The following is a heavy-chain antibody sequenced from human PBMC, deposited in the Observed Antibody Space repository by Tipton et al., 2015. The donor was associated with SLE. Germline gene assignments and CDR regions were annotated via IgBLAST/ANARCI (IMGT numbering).Heavy chain of an antibody. CDR2: ISSSGSTI. D-gene: IGHD6-19*01. V-gene: IGHV3-48*03. CDR3: ARDTVVAGSLWFDP. J-gene: IGHJ5*02. Sequence: GSLRLSCAASGFTFSSYEMNWVRQAPGKGLEWVSYISSSGSTIYYADSVKGRFTISRDNAKNSLYLQMNSLRAEDTAVYYCARDTVVAGSLWFDPWGQGTLVTVSS. CDR1: GFTFSSYE.